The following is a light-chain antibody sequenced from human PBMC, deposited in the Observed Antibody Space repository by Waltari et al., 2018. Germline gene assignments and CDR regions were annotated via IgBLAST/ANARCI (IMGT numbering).Light chain of an antibody. CDR1: QGVSKE. J-gene: IGKJ2*03. V-gene: IGKV1-27*01. Sequence: DIQMTQSPSSLSASVGDRVTVTCRASQGVSKELSWYQQKPGKPPTLLIYAASTLQTGVSSRFSGSGSGTDFTLIISTLQPEDVATYYCQQDYTTPYSFGQGTKVEIK. CDR2: AAS. CDR3: QQDYTTPYS.